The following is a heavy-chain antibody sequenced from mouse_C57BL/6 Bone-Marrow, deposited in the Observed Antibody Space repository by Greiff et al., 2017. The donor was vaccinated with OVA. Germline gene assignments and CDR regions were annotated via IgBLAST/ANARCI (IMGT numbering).Heavy chain of an antibody. CDR2: INPSNGGT. J-gene: IGHJ1*03. CDR1: GYTFTSYW. D-gene: IGHD1-1*01. CDR3: ARPDYYGSSAYWYFDV. V-gene: IGHV1-53*01. Sequence: QVQLKQPGTELVKPGASVKLSCKASGYTFTSYWMHWVKQRPGQGLEWIGNINPSNGGTNYNEKFKSKATLTVDKSSSTAYMQLSSLTSEDSAVYYCARPDYYGSSAYWYFDVWGTGTTVTVSS.